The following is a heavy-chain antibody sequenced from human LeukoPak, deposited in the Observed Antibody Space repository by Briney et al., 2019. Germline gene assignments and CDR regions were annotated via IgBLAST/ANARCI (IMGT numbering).Heavy chain of an antibody. CDR2: ISYDGSNK. V-gene: IGHV3-30-3*01. CDR1: GFTFSSYA. D-gene: IGHD6-13*01. CDR3: AREGQYSSSWYERLEGGYFDY. Sequence: GGSLRLSCAASGFTFSSYAMHWVRQAPGKGLEWVAVISYDGSNKYYADSVKGRFTISRDNSKNTLYLQMNSLRAGDTAVYYCAREGQYSSSWYERLEGGYFDYWGQGTLVTVSS. J-gene: IGHJ4*02.